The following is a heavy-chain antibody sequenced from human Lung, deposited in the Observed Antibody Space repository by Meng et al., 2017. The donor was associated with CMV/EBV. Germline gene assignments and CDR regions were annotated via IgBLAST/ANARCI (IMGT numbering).Heavy chain of an antibody. V-gene: IGHV3-30*04. J-gene: IGHJ4*02. D-gene: IGHD2-8*01. CDR3: ARRNFCCTNGVCYLDY. Sequence: GESLKISCAASGFTFSSYDMNWVRQAPGKALEWVAVISYDGSDKYYTDSVKGRFTISRDSSKNTLLLQMNSLRAEDKAVYYCARRNFCCTNGVCYLDYWGQGTLVTVSS. CDR2: ISYDGSDK. CDR1: GFTFSSYD.